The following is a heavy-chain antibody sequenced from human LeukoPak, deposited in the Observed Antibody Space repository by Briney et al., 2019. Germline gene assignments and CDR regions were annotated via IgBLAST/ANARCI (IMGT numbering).Heavy chain of an antibody. V-gene: IGHV3-64*01. D-gene: IGHD4-23*01. Sequence: GGSLRLSCAASGFTFSSYAMHWVRQAPGKGLEYVSAISSNGGSTYYANSVKGRFTISRDNYKNTLYLQMGSLRAEDMAVYYCARTTVVKAFYYWGQGTLVTVSS. CDR3: ARTTVVKAFYY. CDR2: ISSNGGST. J-gene: IGHJ4*02. CDR1: GFTFSSYA.